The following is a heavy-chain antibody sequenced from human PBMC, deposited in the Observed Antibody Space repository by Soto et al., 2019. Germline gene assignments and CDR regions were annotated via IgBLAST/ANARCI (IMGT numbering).Heavy chain of an antibody. CDR2: INRSGGT. CDR1: GGSFSGYF. J-gene: IGHJ4*02. D-gene: IGHD3-16*01. CDR3: ARWGNY. Sequence: QVQLQQWGAGLLKPSETLSLTCAVSGGSFSGYFWGWIRQPPGKGLEWIGEINRSGGTNYNPSLKSRATISVDTSKNHFSLKLSSVTAAATAVYYCARWGNYWGQGILVTVSS. V-gene: IGHV4-34*01.